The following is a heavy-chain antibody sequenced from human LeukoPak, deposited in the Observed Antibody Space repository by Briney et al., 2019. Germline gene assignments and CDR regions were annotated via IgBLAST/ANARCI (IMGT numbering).Heavy chain of an antibody. V-gene: IGHV3-30*18. CDR3: AKGFLYSSSPDY. Sequence: GGSLRPSCAASGLTFSSYGMHWVRKAPGKGLEWVAVVSYDGSNKYYADSVKGRFTISRDNSKNTLYLQMNSLRAEDTAVYYCAKGFLYSSSPDYWGQGTLVTVSS. D-gene: IGHD6-13*01. CDR2: VSYDGSNK. CDR1: GLTFSSYG. J-gene: IGHJ4*02.